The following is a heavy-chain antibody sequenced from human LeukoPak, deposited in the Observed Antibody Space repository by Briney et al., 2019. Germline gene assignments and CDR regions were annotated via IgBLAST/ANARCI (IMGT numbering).Heavy chain of an antibody. D-gene: IGHD1-20*01. Sequence: ASVKVSCKASGGTFSSYAISWVRQAPGQGLEWMGWINTKTGNPTYVQGFTGRFVFSLDTSVNMAYLQISSLKSEDTAVYYCARGGVISGKLDPWGQGTLVTVSS. J-gene: IGHJ5*02. CDR3: ARGGVISGKLDP. CDR2: INTKTGNP. V-gene: IGHV7-4-1*04. CDR1: GGTFSSYA.